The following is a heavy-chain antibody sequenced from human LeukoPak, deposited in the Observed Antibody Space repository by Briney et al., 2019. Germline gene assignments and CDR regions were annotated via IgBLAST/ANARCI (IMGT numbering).Heavy chain of an antibody. CDR2: ISSSSSTI. V-gene: IGHV3-48*01. Sequence: GGSLRLSCAASGFTFSSYSMNWVRQAPGKGLEWVSYISSSSSTIYYADSVKGRFTISRDNAKNSLYLQMNSLRAEDTAVYYCARDHRAIAVAGTGIYYYYGMDVWGQGTTVTVSS. CDR3: ARDHRAIAVAGTGIYYYYGMDV. CDR1: GFTFSSYS. D-gene: IGHD6-19*01. J-gene: IGHJ6*02.